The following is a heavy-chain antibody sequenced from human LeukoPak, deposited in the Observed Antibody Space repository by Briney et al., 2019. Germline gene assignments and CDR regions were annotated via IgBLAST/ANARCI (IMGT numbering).Heavy chain of an antibody. CDR3: AKDSGSYGLWYFDY. D-gene: IGHD5-18*01. V-gene: IGHV3-30*18. Sequence: GGSLRLSCAASGFTFSSSEMNWVRQAPGKGLEWVAVISYDGSNKYYADSVKGRFTISRDNSKNTLYLQMNSLRAEDTAVYYCAKDSGSYGLWYFDYWGQGTLVTVSS. CDR1: GFTFSSSE. J-gene: IGHJ4*02. CDR2: ISYDGSNK.